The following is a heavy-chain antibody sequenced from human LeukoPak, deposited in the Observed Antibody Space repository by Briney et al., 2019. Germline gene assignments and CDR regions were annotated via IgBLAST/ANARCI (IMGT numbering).Heavy chain of an antibody. CDR1: GFTFSSYA. CDR3: AKDAYALDIVATINYFDY. Sequence: SGGSLRLSCAASGFTFSSYAMSWVRQAPGKGLEWVSAISGSGGSTYYADSVKGRFTISRDNSKNTLYLQMNSLRAEDTAVFYCAKDAYALDIVATINYFDYWGQGTLVTVSS. V-gene: IGHV3-23*01. CDR2: ISGSGGST. J-gene: IGHJ4*02. D-gene: IGHD5-12*01.